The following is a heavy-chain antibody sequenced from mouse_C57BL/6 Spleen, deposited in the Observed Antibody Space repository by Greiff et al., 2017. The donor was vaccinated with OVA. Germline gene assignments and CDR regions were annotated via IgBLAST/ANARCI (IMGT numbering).Heavy chain of an antibody. CDR2: INPSNGGT. D-gene: IGHD1-1*01. Sequence: QVQLQQPGTELVKPGASVKLSCKASGYTFTSYWMHWVKQRPGQGLEWIGNINPSNGGTNYNEKFKSKATLTVDKSSSTAYMQLSSLTSEDSAVYYCARSNYYYGSSLYYYAMDYWGQGTSVTVSS. V-gene: IGHV1-53*01. CDR3: ARSNYYYGSSLYYYAMDY. J-gene: IGHJ4*01. CDR1: GYTFTSYW.